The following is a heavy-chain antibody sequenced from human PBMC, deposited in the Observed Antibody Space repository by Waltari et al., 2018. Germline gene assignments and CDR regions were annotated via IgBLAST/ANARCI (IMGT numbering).Heavy chain of an antibody. CDR2: IHWDDEK. CDR3: AGGWFHFDY. CDR1: GFSFTSTGVV. J-gene: IGHJ4*02. D-gene: IGHD6-19*01. V-gene: IGHV2-5*02. Sequence: QITLKESGPTLVKPTQTLTLTCTFSGFSFTSTGVVVRWIRQPPGKALEWLALIHWDDEKWYSPSVKSRLTITKDTSRKQVVLTMTNMDPVDTATYYGAGGWFHFDYWGQGTLVTVSS.